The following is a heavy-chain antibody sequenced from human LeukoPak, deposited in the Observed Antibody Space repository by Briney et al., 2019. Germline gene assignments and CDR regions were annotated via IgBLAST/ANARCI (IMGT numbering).Heavy chain of an antibody. V-gene: IGHV3-23*01. CDR2: ISGSGGST. Sequence: PGGSLRLSCAASGFTFSGYAMSWVRQAPGKGLEWVSAISGSGGSTYYADSVKGRFTISRDNSKNTLYLQMNSLRAEDTAVYYCAKDRAYSGSFFDYWGQGTLVTVSS. J-gene: IGHJ4*02. D-gene: IGHD1-26*01. CDR1: GFTFSGYA. CDR3: AKDRAYSGSFFDY.